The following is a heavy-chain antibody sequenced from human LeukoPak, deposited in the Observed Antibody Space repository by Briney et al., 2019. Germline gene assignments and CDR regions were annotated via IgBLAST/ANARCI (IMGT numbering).Heavy chain of an antibody. CDR2: INSNSGDT. CDR1: GYTFTAYY. J-gene: IGHJ4*02. Sequence: ASVKVSCTASGYTFTAYYMHWVRQAPGQGLEWMGWINSNSGDTNYAQKFQGRVTMTRDTSISTAYMELSRLRSDDTAIYYCARDGALDYWGQGTLVTVSS. CDR3: ARDGALDY. D-gene: IGHD3-16*01. V-gene: IGHV1-2*02.